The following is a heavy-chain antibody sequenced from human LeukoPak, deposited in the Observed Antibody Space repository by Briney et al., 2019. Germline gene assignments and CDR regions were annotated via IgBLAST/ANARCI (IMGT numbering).Heavy chain of an antibody. CDR3: ARGVEMATITPNVPKIEFDY. D-gene: IGHD5-24*01. J-gene: IGHJ4*02. V-gene: IGHV1-18*01. CDR1: GYTFTSYG. Sequence: ASVKVSCKASGYTFTSYGISWVRQDPGQGLEWMGWISAYNGNTNYAQKLQGRVTMTTDTSTSTAYMELRSLRSDDTAVYYCARGVEMATITPNVPKIEFDYWGQGTLVTVSS. CDR2: ISAYNGNT.